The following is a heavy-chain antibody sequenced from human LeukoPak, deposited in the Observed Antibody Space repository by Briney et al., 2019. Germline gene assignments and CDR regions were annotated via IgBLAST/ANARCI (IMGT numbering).Heavy chain of an antibody. J-gene: IGHJ4*02. CDR2: FNPNSGGT. D-gene: IGHD6-13*01. CDR3: ARVRIAAAGTSNY. V-gene: IGHV1-2*06. CDR1: GYTFTGYY. Sequence: ASVKVSCKASGYTFTGYYMHWVRQAPGQGLEWMGRFNPNSGGTNYAQKFQGRVTITRDTSISTAYMELSRLRSDGTAVYFCARVRIAAAGTSNYWGQGTLVTVSS.